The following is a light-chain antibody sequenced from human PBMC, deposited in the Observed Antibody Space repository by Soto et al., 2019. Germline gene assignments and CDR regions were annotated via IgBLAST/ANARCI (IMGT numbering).Light chain of an antibody. J-gene: IGLJ1*01. V-gene: IGLV2-14*01. CDR1: SSDIGGYNY. CDR2: DVS. CDR3: SSYTSGSTFYV. Sequence: QSVLTQPASVSGSPGQSITISCTGTSSDIGGYNYVSWFQQHPGKAPKLMISDVSNRPSGVSNRFSGSKSGNTASLTISGLQAEDESDYYCSSYTSGSTFYVFGTGTKATGL.